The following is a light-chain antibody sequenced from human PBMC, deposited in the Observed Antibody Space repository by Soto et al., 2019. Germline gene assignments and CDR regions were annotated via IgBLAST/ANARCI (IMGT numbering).Light chain of an antibody. Sequence: QSVLTQPPSVSAAPGQRVTISCSGSSSNIGNNYVSWYQHVPGTAPKLLIYDNNKRPSAIPDRFSGSRSGTSATLGFTGLQTGDEADYYCGSWDYSLSTGVFGGGTKVTVL. CDR1: SSNIGNNY. V-gene: IGLV1-51*01. CDR2: DNN. CDR3: GSWDYSLSTGV. J-gene: IGLJ2*01.